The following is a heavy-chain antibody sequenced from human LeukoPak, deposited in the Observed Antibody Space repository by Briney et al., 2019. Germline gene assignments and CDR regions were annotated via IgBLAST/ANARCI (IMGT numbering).Heavy chain of an antibody. CDR1: GYTFTSYG. J-gene: IGHJ6*03. V-gene: IGHV1-18*01. CDR3: ARVYYDYVWGSYRPLYRYYYYYMDV. D-gene: IGHD3-16*02. Sequence: VASVKVSCKASGYTFTSYGISWVRQAPGQGLEWMGWISAYNGNTNYAQKLQGRVTMTTDTSTSTAYMELRSLRSDDTAVYYCARVYYDYVWGSYRPLYRYYYYYMDVWGKGTTVTVSS. CDR2: ISAYNGNT.